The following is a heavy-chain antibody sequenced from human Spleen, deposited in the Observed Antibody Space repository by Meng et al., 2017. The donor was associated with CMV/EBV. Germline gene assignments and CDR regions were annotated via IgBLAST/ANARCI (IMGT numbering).Heavy chain of an antibody. J-gene: IGHJ4*02. CDR3: ARVTGRDSSSSNPSDY. D-gene: IGHD6-6*01. Sequence: SETLSLTCSVSGYSMTRGYYWGWIRQAPGKGLEWIGEINHSGSTNYNPSLKSRVTISVDTSKNQFSLKLSSVTAADTAVYYCARVTGRDSSSSNPSDYWGQGTLVTVSS. V-gene: IGHV4-38-2*02. CDR1: GYSMTRGYY. CDR2: INHSGST.